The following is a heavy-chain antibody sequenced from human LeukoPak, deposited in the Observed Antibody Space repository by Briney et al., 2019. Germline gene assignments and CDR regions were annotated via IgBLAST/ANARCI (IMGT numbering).Heavy chain of an antibody. D-gene: IGHD3-22*01. CDR3: ARRAYDSSGYLDY. CDR2: IYYSGST. J-gene: IGHJ4*02. CDR1: GGSISSGSYY. Sequence: PSETLSLTCTVSGGSISSGSYYWSWIRQPPGKGLEWIGYIYYSGSTNYNPSLKSRVTISVDTSKNQFSLKLSSVTAADTAVYYCARRAYDSSGYLDYWGQGTLVTVSS. V-gene: IGHV4-61*01.